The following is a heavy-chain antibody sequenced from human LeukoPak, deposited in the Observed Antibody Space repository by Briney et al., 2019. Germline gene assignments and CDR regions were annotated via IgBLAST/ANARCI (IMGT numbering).Heavy chain of an antibody. CDR2: INHSGST. CDR1: GGSFSGYY. V-gene: IGHV4-34*01. D-gene: IGHD3-10*01. CDR3: AREKLLWFGLDP. J-gene: IGHJ5*02. Sequence: PSETLSLTCAVYGGSFSGYYWSWIRQPQGKGLEWIGEINHSGSTNYNPSLKSRVTISVDTSKNQFSLKLSSVTAADTAVYYCAREKLLWFGLDPWGQGTLVTVSS.